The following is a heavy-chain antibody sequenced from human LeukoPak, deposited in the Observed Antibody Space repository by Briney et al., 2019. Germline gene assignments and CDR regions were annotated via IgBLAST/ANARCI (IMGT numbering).Heavy chain of an antibody. D-gene: IGHD6-19*01. Sequence: ASVKVSCKASGYTFTSYGISWVRQAPGQGLEWMGWISAYNGNTNYAQKLQGRVTMTTDTSTSTAYMELRSLRSDDTAVYYCARVAPSNSSGWYSYMDVWGKGTTVTISS. CDR1: GYTFTSYG. CDR2: ISAYNGNT. J-gene: IGHJ6*03. V-gene: IGHV1-18*01. CDR3: ARVAPSNSSGWYSYMDV.